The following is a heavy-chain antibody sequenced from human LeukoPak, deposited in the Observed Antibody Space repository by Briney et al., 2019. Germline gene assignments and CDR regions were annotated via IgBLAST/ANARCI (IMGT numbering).Heavy chain of an antibody. CDR2: ISGSGDTT. V-gene: IGHV3-23*01. CDR3: ARGALRSLRGNMDV. Sequence: SGGSLRLSCAASGFTFSSYAMSWVRQAPEKGLEWVSTISGSGDTTYYADSVKGRFTISRDNATNSLYLQMNSLRAEDTAVYYCARGALRSLRGNMDVWGKGTTVTASS. D-gene: IGHD4-17*01. CDR1: GFTFSSYA. J-gene: IGHJ6*03.